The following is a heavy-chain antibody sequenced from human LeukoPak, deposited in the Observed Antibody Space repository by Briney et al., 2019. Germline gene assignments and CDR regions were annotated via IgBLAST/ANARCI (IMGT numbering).Heavy chain of an antibody. CDR3: AGGTGYGIYYFDY. D-gene: IGHD3/OR15-3a*01. Sequence: SETLSLTCTVSGGSISHVGYSWSWIRQPPGEGLEWIGLFHHTVGTDYKPSLKSRVTISVDRSRNQFSLKLSSVTAADTAVYYCAGGTGYGIYYFDYWGQGTLVTVSS. CDR2: FHHTVGT. V-gene: IGHV4-30-2*01. J-gene: IGHJ4*02. CDR1: GGSISHVGYS.